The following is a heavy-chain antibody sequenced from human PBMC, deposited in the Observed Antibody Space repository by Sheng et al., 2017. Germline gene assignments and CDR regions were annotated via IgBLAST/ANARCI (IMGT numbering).Heavy chain of an antibody. D-gene: IGHD1-1*01. Sequence: ESGGGLVQPGGSRNDSPVQPLDSPLTNYAMSWVRPRLQGRGVEWVSGIGGSGGHTYYADSVQGRFTISRDNAKNSVYLQMNSLRAEDTAVYYCARDCDKRTRTNCVTHGLDAWGLGTTVTVSS. CDR3: ARDCDKRTRTNCVTHGLDA. J-gene: IGHJ6*02. CDR1: DSPLTNYA. V-gene: IGHV3-23*01. CDR2: IGGSGGHT.